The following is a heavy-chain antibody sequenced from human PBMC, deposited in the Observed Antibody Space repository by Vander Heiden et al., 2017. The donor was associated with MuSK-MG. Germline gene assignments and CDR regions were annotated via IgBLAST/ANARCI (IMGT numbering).Heavy chain of an antibody. V-gene: IGHV3-74*01. CDR1: GFTFSSYW. J-gene: IGHJ4*02. CDR3: ASELTLGY. CDR2: INTDGRTT. Sequence: EVQLVESGGGLVQPGGSLRLSCAASGFTFSSYWMHWVRQAPGKGLVWVSRINTDGRTTTYADSVKGRFTISRDNAKNTLYMKTNSLRAEDTAVYYCASELTLGYWGQGVLVTVSS. D-gene: IGHD3-16*02.